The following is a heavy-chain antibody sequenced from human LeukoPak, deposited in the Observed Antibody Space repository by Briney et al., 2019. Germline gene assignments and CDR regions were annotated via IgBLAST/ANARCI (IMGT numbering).Heavy chain of an antibody. Sequence: GGSLRLSCAASGFTFSSYEMNWVRQAPGKGLEWVSSISSSSSYIYYADSVKGRFTISRDNAKNSLYLQMNSLRAEDTAVYYCARDKSRYCSSTSCQHHYYYMDVWGKGTTVTISS. CDR1: GFTFSSYE. CDR2: ISSSSSYI. D-gene: IGHD2-2*01. CDR3: ARDKSRYCSSTSCQHHYYYMDV. V-gene: IGHV3-21*01. J-gene: IGHJ6*03.